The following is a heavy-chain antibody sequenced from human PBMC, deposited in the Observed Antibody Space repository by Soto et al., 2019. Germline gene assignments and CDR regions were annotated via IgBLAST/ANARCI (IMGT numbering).Heavy chain of an antibody. D-gene: IGHD3-3*01. CDR3: ARDGRSGYFDY. J-gene: IGHJ4*02. Sequence: SETLSLTCTVSGGSISSGGYYWSWIRQHPGKGLEWIGYIYYSGSTYYNPSLKSRVTISVDTSKNQFSLKLSSVTAADTAVYYCARDGRSGYFDYWGQGTLVTVSS. CDR1: GGSISSGGYY. V-gene: IGHV4-31*03. CDR2: IYYSGST.